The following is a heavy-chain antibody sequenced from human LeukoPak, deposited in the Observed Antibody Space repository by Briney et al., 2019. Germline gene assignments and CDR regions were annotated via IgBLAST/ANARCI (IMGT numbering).Heavy chain of an antibody. V-gene: IGHV4-59*01. Sequence: SETLSLTCTVSGGSISSYYWGWIRQPPGKGLEWIGYIYYSGSTNYNPSLKSRVTISVDTSKNQFSLKLSSVTAADTAVYYCAISLAYCGGDCYPGAFDIWGQGTMVTVSS. CDR1: GGSISSYY. J-gene: IGHJ3*02. CDR2: IYYSGST. CDR3: AISLAYCGGDCYPGAFDI. D-gene: IGHD2-21*02.